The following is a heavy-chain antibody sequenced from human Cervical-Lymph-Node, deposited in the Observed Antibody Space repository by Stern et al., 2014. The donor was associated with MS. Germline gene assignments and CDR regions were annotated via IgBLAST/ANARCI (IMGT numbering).Heavy chain of an antibody. CDR2: ISWNSGSI. CDR3: AKGPDSASHHFDH. D-gene: IGHD1-14*01. J-gene: IGHJ4*02. CDR1: GFTFDDYA. V-gene: IGHV3-9*01. Sequence: EVQLVESGGGLVQPGRSLRLSCAASGFTFDDYAMHWVRQAPGKGLEWVSSISWNSGSIGYADSVKGRFTISRDNAKNSLYLQMNSLRAEDTALYYCAKGPDSASHHFDHWGQGTLVTVSS.